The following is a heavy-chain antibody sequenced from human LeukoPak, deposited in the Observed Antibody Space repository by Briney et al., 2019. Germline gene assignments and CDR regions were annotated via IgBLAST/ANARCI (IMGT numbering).Heavy chain of an antibody. V-gene: IGHV3-33*01. D-gene: IGHD3-16*01. J-gene: IGHJ5*01. CDR2: IWYDGSNK. Sequence: PGGSLRLSCAASGFSFSSYGMHWVRQAPGKGLEWVAVIWYDGSNKYYADSVKGRFTISRDNAKNTVYLQMNSLRAEDTAIYYCARDRFHAVESWGQGTLVTVSS. CDR3: ARDRFHAVES. CDR1: GFSFSSYG.